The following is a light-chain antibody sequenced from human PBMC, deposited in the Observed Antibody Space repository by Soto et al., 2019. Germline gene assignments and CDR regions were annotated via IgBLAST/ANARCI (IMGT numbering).Light chain of an antibody. CDR1: SSDGGSYNL. J-gene: IGLJ1*01. CDR2: EVS. Sequence: QSALTQPASVSGSPGQSITISCTGTSSDGGSYNLVSWYQQHPGKAPKLMIYEVSKRPSGVSNRISGSTSGNTASLTTSGLQAEDEAYYYCCSYVGSSSSYVFGTWTKVTVL. CDR3: CSYVGSSSSYV. V-gene: IGLV2-23*02.